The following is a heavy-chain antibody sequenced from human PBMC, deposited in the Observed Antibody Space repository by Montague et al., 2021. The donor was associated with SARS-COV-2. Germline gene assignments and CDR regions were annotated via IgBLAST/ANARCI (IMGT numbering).Heavy chain of an antibody. CDR1: GGSISSSSYY. V-gene: IGHV4-39*07. Sequence: SETLSLTCTVSGGSISSSSYYWGWIRQPPGKGLEWIGSIYYSGSTYYNPSLKSRVTISVDTSKNQFSLKLSSVTAADTALYYCARDGHSNYNYIDPRGPGILVTVSS. CDR3: ARDGHSNYNYIDP. D-gene: IGHD4-11*01. CDR2: IYYSGST. J-gene: IGHJ5*02.